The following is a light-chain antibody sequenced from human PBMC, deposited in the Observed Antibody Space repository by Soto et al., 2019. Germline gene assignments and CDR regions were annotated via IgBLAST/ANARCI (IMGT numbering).Light chain of an antibody. CDR1: SSDVGGYNY. V-gene: IGLV2-8*01. CDR3: SSYAGSNNYVV. Sequence: QSALTQPPSASGSPGQSVTISCTGTSSDVGGYNYVSWYQQHPGKAPKLMIYEVSKRPPGVPDRFSGSKSVNTASLTVSGLQAEDEADYYRSSYAGSNNYVVFGGGTKVTVL. CDR2: EVS. J-gene: IGLJ2*01.